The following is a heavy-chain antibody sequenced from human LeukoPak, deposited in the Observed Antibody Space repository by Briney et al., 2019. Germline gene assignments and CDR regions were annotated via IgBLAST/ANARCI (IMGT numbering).Heavy chain of an antibody. CDR1: GFTSIDYA. CDR2: ISGGGVTT. V-gene: IGHV3-23*01. CDR3: ARNQQLGGHSYYYYGMDV. Sequence: GGSLRLSCVGSGFTSIDYALTWARQAPGKGLEWVSGISGGGVTTYYADSVKGRFTISRDNSKNTLYLQMNSLRADDTAIYYFARNQQLGGHSYYYYGMDVWGQGTTVTVSS. D-gene: IGHD3-16*01. J-gene: IGHJ6*02.